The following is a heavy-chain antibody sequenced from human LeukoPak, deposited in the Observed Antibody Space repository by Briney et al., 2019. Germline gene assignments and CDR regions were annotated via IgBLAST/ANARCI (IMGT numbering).Heavy chain of an antibody. CDR3: ATSPFWSGYYNTQPFDY. Sequence: SQTLSLTCTVSGGSISSGSYYWSWIRQPAGKGLEWSGRIYTSGSTNYNPSLKSRVTISVDTSKNQFSLKLSSVTAADTAVYYCATSPFWSGYYNTQPFDYWGQGTLVTVSS. CDR2: IYTSGST. J-gene: IGHJ4*02. D-gene: IGHD3-3*01. V-gene: IGHV4-61*02. CDR1: GGSISSGSYY.